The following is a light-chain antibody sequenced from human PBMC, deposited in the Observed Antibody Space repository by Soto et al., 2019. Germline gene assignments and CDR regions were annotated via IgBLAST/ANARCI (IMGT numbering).Light chain of an antibody. CDR2: GNN. Sequence: QAVVTQPPSASGTPGQRVTISCSGSSSNIGSNPVNWYQQLPGTAPKLLIYGNNQRPSGVPDRFSGPKSGTSASLAISGLQSEDEADYYCAAFDDSLNGVVFGGGTKLTVL. CDR1: SSNIGSNP. V-gene: IGLV1-44*01. CDR3: AAFDDSLNGVV. J-gene: IGLJ2*01.